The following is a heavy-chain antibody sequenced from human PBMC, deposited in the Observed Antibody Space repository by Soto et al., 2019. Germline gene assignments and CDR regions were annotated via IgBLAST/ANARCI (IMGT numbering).Heavy chain of an antibody. D-gene: IGHD6-13*01. CDR1: GFSLSTSGVG. J-gene: IGHJ6*02. CDR3: ARLYSSIWRSYYYYYGMDV. V-gene: IGHV2-5*01. CDR2: IYWYDDK. Sequence: QITLKESGPTLVKPTQTLTLTCTFSGFSLSTSGVGVGWIRQPPGKALEWLALIYWYDDKRYSPSLKSRLTITKDTSKNQVVLTMTNMDPVDTATYYCARLYSSIWRSYYYYYGMDVWGQGTTVTVSS.